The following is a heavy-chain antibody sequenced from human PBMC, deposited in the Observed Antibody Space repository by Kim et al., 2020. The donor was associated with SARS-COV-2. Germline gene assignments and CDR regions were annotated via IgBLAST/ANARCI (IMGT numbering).Heavy chain of an antibody. Sequence: GGSLRLSCAASGFTFSSYAMHWVRQAPGKGLEWVAVISYDGSNKYYADSVKGRFTISRDNSKNTLYLQMNSLRAEDTAVYYCARDPMGYGDYYWFEPWG. J-gene: IGHJ5*02. V-gene: IGHV3-30*04. CDR1: GFTFSSYA. D-gene: IGHD4-17*01. CDR3: ARDPMGYGDYYWFEP. CDR2: ISYDGSNK.